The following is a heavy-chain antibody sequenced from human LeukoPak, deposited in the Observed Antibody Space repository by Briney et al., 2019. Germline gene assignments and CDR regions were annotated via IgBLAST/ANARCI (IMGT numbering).Heavy chain of an antibody. Sequence: GGSLRLSCAASGFTFSSYGMHWDRQAPGKGLEWVAVISYDGSNKYYADSVKGRFTISRDNSKNTLYLQMNSLRAEDTAVYYCVLSYHRGKQWLVDYFDYWGQGTLVTVSS. CDR3: VLSYHRGKQWLVDYFDY. J-gene: IGHJ4*02. CDR2: ISYDGSNK. V-gene: IGHV3-30*03. D-gene: IGHD6-19*01. CDR1: GFTFSSYG.